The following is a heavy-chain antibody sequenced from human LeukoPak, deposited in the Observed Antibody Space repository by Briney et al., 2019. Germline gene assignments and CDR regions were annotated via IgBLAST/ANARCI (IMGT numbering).Heavy chain of an antibody. V-gene: IGHV4-4*02. CDR1: GGSISSNNW. CDR2: IFHSGST. D-gene: IGHD4-17*01. J-gene: IGHJ4*02. CDR3: ARGGTRTVTTL. Sequence: SETLSLTCAVSGGSISSNNWWSWVRQPPGKGLEWIGEIFHSGSTNYNPSLKSRVTISVDTSNNQFSLKLSSVTAADTAIYYCARGGTRTVTTLWGQGTLVTVSS.